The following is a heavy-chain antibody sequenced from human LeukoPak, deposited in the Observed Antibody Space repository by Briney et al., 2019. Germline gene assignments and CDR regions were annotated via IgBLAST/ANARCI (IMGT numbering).Heavy chain of an antibody. J-gene: IGHJ4*02. CDR1: GGSISGYY. V-gene: IGHV4-59*01. CDR2: IYYSGST. CDR3: ARAGRGGYNQVDY. D-gene: IGHD5-24*01. Sequence: SETLSLTCTVSGGSISGYYWSWIRQPPGKGLEWIGYIYYSGSTNYNPSLKSRVTISVDTSKNQFSLKLSSVTAADTAVYYCARAGRGGYNQVDYWGQGTLVTVSS.